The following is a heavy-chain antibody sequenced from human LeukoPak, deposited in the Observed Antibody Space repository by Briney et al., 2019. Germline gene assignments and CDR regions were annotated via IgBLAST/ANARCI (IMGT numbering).Heavy chain of an antibody. J-gene: IGHJ4*02. V-gene: IGHV3-23*01. CDR2: ISGSGGST. CDR3: AKDPSWYILAGKLYYFNY. D-gene: IGHD6-13*01. Sequence: AGGSLRLSCAASGFTFSSYAMRWVRQAPGKGLEWVSAISGSGGSTYYADSVKGRFTTSRDNSKNTLYLQMNSLRAEDTAVYYCAKDPSWYILAGKLYYFNYWGQGTLVTVSS. CDR1: GFTFSSYA.